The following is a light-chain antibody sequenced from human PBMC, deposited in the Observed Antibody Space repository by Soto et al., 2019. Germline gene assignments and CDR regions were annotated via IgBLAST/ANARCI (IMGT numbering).Light chain of an antibody. CDR2: ETS. V-gene: IGKV1-9*01. J-gene: IGKJ4*01. CDR1: QGIDSY. Sequence: KLSQSPSSLSSYVGDRVTSTCGASQGIDSYLAWYQQRPGKVPQLLIYETSILRSGVSSRFSGSGSGTDFTLTISSLQAEDFATYYCQQTRIYPSTFGGGTNVDIK. CDR3: QQTRIYPST.